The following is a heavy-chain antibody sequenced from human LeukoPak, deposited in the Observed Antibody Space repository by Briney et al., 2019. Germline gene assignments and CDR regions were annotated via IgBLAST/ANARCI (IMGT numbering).Heavy chain of an antibody. CDR3: ARGLYDNNDYYVDY. CDR2: ISSSSYI. D-gene: IGHD3-22*01. J-gene: IGHJ4*02. V-gene: IGHV3-21*04. CDR1: GFTFSSYS. Sequence: GGSLRLSCAASGFTFSSYSMNRVRQAPGKGLEWVSSISSSSYIYYADSVKGRFTISRDNAKNSLYLQMNSLRAEDTAVYYCARGLYDNNDYYVDYWGQGTLVTVSS.